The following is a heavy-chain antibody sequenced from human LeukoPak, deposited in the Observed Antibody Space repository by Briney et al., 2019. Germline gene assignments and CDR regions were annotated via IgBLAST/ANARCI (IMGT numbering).Heavy chain of an antibody. J-gene: IGHJ4*02. CDR1: GYTFTSYG. CDR3: ARPETMIAFGGVIVPGGDY. Sequence: GASVKVSCKASGYTFTSYGISWVRQAPGQGLEWMGWISAYNGKTNYAQKLQGRVTMTTDTSTSTAYMELRGLRSYDRAVYYCARPETMIAFGGVIVPGGDYWGQGTLVTVSS. V-gene: IGHV1-18*01. CDR2: ISAYNGKT. D-gene: IGHD3-16*02.